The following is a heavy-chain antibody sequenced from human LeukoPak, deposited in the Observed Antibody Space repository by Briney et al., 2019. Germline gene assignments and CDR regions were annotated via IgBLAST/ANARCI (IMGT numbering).Heavy chain of an antibody. CDR2: ISSSSSTI. D-gene: IGHD1-26*01. V-gene: IGHV3-48*01. CDR1: GFTFSSYG. Sequence: GGSLRLSCAASGFTFSSYGMTWVRQAPGKGLEWVSYISSSSSTIYYADSVKGRFTISRDNAKNSLYLQLNSLRAEDTAVYDCAKEIWPTVTSPGHTHFDYWGQGTLVTVSS. CDR3: AKEIWPTVTSPGHTHFDY. J-gene: IGHJ4*02.